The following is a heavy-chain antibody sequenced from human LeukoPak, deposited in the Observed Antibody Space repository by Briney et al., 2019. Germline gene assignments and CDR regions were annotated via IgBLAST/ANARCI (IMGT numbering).Heavy chain of an antibody. CDR1: GFTFSSYA. CDR2: ISSNGGST. CDR3: ASGPGGSSEGDY. Sequence: GGSLRLSCAASGFTFSSYAMHWVRQAPGKGLVYVSAISSNGGSTYYANSVKGRFTISRDNSKNTLYLQMGSLRAEDMAVYYCASGPGGSSEGDYWGQGTLVTVFS. V-gene: IGHV3-64*01. D-gene: IGHD1-26*01. J-gene: IGHJ4*02.